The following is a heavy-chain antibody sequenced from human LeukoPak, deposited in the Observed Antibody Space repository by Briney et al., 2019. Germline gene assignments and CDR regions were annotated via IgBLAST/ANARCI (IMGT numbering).Heavy chain of an antibody. D-gene: IGHD1-26*01. J-gene: IGHJ4*02. CDR3: ARARLRGGSYYFDY. CDR2: IKEDGSEK. Sequence: GGSLRLSCAASGFTFSSHWMNWVRQAPGKGLEWVANIKEDGSEKDYVDSVKGRFTISRDNAKNSLYLQMDSLRAEDTAVYYCARARLRGGSYYFDYWGQGTLVTVSS. CDR1: GFTFSSHW. V-gene: IGHV3-7*03.